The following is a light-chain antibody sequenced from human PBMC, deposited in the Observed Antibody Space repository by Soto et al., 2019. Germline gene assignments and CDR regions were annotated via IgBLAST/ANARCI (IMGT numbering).Light chain of an antibody. CDR3: ATWDSSLSVVV. V-gene: IGLV1-51*02. J-gene: IGLJ3*02. CDR2: ENN. Sequence: QSVLTQPPSVSAAPGQKVTMSCSGSSSNIGSNFVSWYQHHPGTAPNLLIYENNRRRSGIPDRVSGSKSGTSATLGITGLQTGGEADYYCATWDSSLSVVVFGGGTKLTVL. CDR1: SSNIGSNF.